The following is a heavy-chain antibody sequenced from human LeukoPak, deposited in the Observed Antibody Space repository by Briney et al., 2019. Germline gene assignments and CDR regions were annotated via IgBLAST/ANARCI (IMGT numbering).Heavy chain of an antibody. J-gene: IGHJ3*02. V-gene: IGHV4-39*07. CDR2: IFYSGIT. CDR3: ARWTTVTTGAFDI. CDR1: GGSISSSTHY. Sequence: SETLSLTCTVSGGSISSSTHYWAWIRQPPGKGPEWIASIFYSGITYYNPSLKSRLTISLDTSKNLFSLKLSSVTAADTAVYYCARWTTVTTGAFDIWGQGTMVTVSS. D-gene: IGHD4-17*01.